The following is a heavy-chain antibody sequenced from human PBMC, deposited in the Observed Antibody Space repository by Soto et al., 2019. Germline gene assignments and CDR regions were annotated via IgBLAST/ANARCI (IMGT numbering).Heavy chain of an antibody. CDR3: ANPFRGDPAFDI. CDR1: GFTFSSYA. V-gene: IGHV3-23*01. CDR2: ISGSGGST. Sequence: EVQLLESGGGLVQPGGSLRLSCAASGFTFSSYAMSWVRQAPGKGLEWVSAISGSGGSTYYADSVKGRFTISRDNSKNTLYLQMNSLRAEDTAVYYCANPFRGDPAFDIWGQGTMVTVSS. J-gene: IGHJ3*02. D-gene: IGHD3-3*01.